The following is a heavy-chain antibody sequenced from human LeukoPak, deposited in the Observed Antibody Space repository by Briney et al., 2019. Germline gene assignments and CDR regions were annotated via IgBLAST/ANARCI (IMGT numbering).Heavy chain of an antibody. V-gene: IGHV4-59*12. CDR2: IHYSGST. CDR3: AKDGEGSSWYPVSDYYYYMDV. Sequence: SETLSLTCTVSGGSISSYYWSWIPQPPGKGLEWIGYIHYSGSTNNNTSLKSRVTLSVQTSNKQFSLKLSSVTAADTAVYYCAKDGEGSSWYPVSDYYYYMDVWGKGTTVTASS. J-gene: IGHJ6*03. D-gene: IGHD6-13*01. CDR1: GGSISSYY.